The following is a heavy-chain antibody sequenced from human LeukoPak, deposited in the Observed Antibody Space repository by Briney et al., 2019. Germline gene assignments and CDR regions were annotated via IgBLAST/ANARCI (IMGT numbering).Heavy chain of an antibody. CDR2: IYYSGST. J-gene: IGHJ4*01. Sequence: PSETLSLTCTVSGGSISSSSYYWGWIRQPPGKGLEWIGSIYYSGSTYYNPSLKSRVTISVDTSKNQFSLKLSSVTAADTAVYYCARVLSSGWYDYWGQEPWSPSPQ. V-gene: IGHV4-39*01. D-gene: IGHD6-19*01. CDR1: GGSISSSSYY. CDR3: ARVLSSGWYDY.